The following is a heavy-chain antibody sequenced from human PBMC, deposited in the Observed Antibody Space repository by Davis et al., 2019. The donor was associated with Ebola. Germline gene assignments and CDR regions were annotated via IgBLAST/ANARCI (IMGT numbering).Heavy chain of an antibody. V-gene: IGHV1-3*01. D-gene: IGHD6-6*01. J-gene: IGHJ5*02. CDR3: ARDRGIAARLHWFDP. CDR2: INAGNGNT. CDR1: GYTFTSYA. Sequence: ASVKVSCKAPGYTFTSYAMHWVRQAPGQRLEWMGWINAGNGNTKYSQKFQGRVTITRDTSASTAYMELSSLRSEDTAVYYCARDRGIAARLHWFDPWGQGTLVTVSS.